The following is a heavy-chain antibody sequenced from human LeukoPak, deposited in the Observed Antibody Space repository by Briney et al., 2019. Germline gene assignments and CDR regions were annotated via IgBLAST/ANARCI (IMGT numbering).Heavy chain of an antibody. J-gene: IGHJ4*02. Sequence: GGSLRLSCAASGFTISANFMSWVRQAPGKGLEWVSIMYSVGSTFYADSVKGRFTISRDPSKNSLDLQMASLRVDDTAVYYCARDLSGYSYGFGGDLWGQGTLVTVSS. D-gene: IGHD5-18*01. CDR1: GFTISANF. CDR2: MYSVGST. CDR3: ARDLSGYSYGFGGDL. V-gene: IGHV3-66*01.